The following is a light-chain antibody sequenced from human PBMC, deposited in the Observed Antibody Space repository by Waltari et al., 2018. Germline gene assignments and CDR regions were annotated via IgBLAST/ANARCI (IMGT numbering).Light chain of an antibody. J-gene: IGLJ2*01. CDR3: SSFTSASTVGVI. CDR1: SSDVGHYNY. CDR2: YVI. Sequence: QSALTQPASVSGSPGQSLTISCTGTSSDVGHYNYVSWYQQRPGKAPKLMIYYVIYLPSGISSRFSVSKSGRTASLTIYGLKAEDEAEYYCSSFTSASTVGVIFGGGTILTVL. V-gene: IGLV2-14*03.